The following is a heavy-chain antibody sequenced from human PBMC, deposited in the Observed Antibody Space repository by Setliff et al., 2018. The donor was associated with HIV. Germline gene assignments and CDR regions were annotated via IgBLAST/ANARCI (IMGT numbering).Heavy chain of an antibody. CDR3: ALIGTDKANYYYYYMDV. Sequence: GESLKISCKGSGYSFTNYWIGWVRQMPGKGLEWMGIIYPGGSNTRYSPSLQGQVTISADKSISTAYLQWSSLEASDTAMYYCALIGTDKANYYYYYMDVWGKGTTVTVSS. J-gene: IGHJ6*03. D-gene: IGHD1-26*01. V-gene: IGHV5-51*01. CDR1: GYSFTNYW. CDR2: IYPGGSNT.